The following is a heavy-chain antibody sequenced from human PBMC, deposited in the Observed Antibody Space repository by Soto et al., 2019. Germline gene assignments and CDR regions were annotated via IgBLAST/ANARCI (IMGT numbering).Heavy chain of an antibody. CDR1: GYTFTGYD. CDR3: ARIRQLGGPGAFDS. Sequence: ASVKVSCKASGYTFTGYDMHWVRQAPGQGLEWMGWINPNSGGTNYAQKFQGWVTMTRDTSISTAYMELSRLRSDDTAVYYCARIRQLGGPGAFDSWGQGTMVTVSS. CDR2: INPNSGGT. J-gene: IGHJ3*02. D-gene: IGHD6-6*01. V-gene: IGHV1-2*04.